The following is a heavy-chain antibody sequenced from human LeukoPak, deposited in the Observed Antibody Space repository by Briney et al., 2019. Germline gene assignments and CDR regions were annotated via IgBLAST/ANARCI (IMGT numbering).Heavy chain of an antibody. CDR2: ISYDGSNK. CDR3: ARDAEPHIVVVPAAGIDY. D-gene: IGHD2-2*01. CDR1: GFTFSSYA. J-gene: IGHJ4*02. V-gene: IGHV3-30-3*01. Sequence: GSLRLSCAASGFTFSSYAMHLVRQAPGKGLEWVAVISYDGSNKYYADSVKGRFTISRDNSKNTLYLQMNSLRAEDTAVYYCARDAEPHIVVVPAAGIDYWGQGTLVTVSS.